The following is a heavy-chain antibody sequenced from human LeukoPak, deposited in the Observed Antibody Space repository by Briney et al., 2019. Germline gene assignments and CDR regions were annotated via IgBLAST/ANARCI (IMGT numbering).Heavy chain of an antibody. Sequence: GESLKISCLASGYSFSNYWIAWVRQMPRKGLEWMAIIYPGDSDTTYSPSFQGQVTISADTSISTAYLQWSSLEASDTAMYYCARQGDVGSYWQFDLWGHGTQVTVSS. CDR1: GYSFSNYW. J-gene: IGHJ2*01. CDR2: IYPGDSDT. CDR3: ARQGDVGSYWQFDL. D-gene: IGHD3-10*01. V-gene: IGHV5-51*01.